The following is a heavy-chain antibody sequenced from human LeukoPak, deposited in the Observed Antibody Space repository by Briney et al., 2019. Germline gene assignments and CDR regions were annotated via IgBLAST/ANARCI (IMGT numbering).Heavy chain of an antibody. Sequence: GGSLRLSCAASGFTFSSYSMNWVRQAPGKGLEWVSPISSSSSYIYYADSVKGRFTISRDNAKNSLYLQMNSLRAEDTAVYYCARDPGYSGYDYGSYWGQGTLVTVSS. D-gene: IGHD5-12*01. V-gene: IGHV3-21*01. CDR1: GFTFSSYS. CDR2: ISSSSSYI. CDR3: ARDPGYSGYDYGSY. J-gene: IGHJ4*02.